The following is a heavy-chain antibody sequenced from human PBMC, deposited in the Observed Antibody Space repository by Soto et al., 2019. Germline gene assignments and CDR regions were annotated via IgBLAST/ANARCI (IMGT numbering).Heavy chain of an antibody. J-gene: IGHJ4*01. D-gene: IGHD2-21*01. CDR1: VSTVSGPA. Sequence: SVMVSWDASVSTVSGPALSWLRQAPGQGLEWMGGIIPIFGTANYAQKFQVRVTITADESTSTAYMELSSLRSEDTAVYYCASEGHVGVGGSAYYWD. V-gene: IGHV1-69*13. CDR2: IIPIFGTA. CDR3: ASEGHVGVGGSAYY.